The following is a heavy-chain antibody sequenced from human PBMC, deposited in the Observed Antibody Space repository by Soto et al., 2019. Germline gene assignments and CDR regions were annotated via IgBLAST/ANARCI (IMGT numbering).Heavy chain of an antibody. J-gene: IGHJ3*01. D-gene: IGHD6-19*01. CDR2: ISAYNGNT. Sequence: ASVKVSCKASGYTFTSYGIIWVRQAPGQGLEWMGWISAYNGNTNYAQKLQGRVTMTTDTSTSTAYMELRSLRSDDTAVYYCARELNSSGWSGAFDLWGQGTMVTVSS. CDR3: ARELNSSGWSGAFDL. CDR1: GYTFTSYG. V-gene: IGHV1-18*04.